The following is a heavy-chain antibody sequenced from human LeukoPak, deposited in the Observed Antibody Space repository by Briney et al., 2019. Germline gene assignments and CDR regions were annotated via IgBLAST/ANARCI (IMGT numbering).Heavy chain of an antibody. CDR3: TRGSIAYYYMDV. V-gene: IGHV4-38-2*02. D-gene: IGHD3-22*01. J-gene: IGHJ6*03. Sequence: SETLSLTCTVSGYSISSGYYWGWIRQPPGKGLEWIGNSYYSGSTNYNPSLKSRVTISVDTSKNQFSLKLSSVTAADTAVYYCTRGSIAYYYMDVWGKGTTVTISS. CDR1: GYSISSGYY. CDR2: SYYSGST.